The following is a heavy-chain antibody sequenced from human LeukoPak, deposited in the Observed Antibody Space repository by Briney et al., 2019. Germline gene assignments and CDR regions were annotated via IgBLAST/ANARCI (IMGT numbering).Heavy chain of an antibody. D-gene: IGHD5-18*01. J-gene: IGHJ3*02. Sequence: QPGGSLRLSCAASGFTFSTYEMNWVRQAPGKGLEWVSYISSSGSTIYYADSVKGRFTISRDNAKNSLYLQMNSLRAEDTAVYYCARERYSYAADAFDIWGQGTMVTVSS. CDR2: ISSSGSTI. CDR1: GFTFSTYE. V-gene: IGHV3-48*03. CDR3: ARERYSYAADAFDI.